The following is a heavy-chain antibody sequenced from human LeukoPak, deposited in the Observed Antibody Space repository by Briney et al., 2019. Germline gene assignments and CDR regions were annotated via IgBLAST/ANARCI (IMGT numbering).Heavy chain of an antibody. CDR3: ARVGRRIAAAGTPREDY. J-gene: IGHJ4*02. D-gene: IGHD6-13*01. CDR2: IYYSGST. Sequence: SETLSLTCTVSGGSISSYYWSWIRQPPGKGLEWIGYIYYSGSTNYNPSLKSRVTISVDTSKNQFSLKLSSVTAADTAVYYCARVGRRIAAAGTPREDYWGQGTLVTVSS. CDR1: GGSISSYY. V-gene: IGHV4-59*12.